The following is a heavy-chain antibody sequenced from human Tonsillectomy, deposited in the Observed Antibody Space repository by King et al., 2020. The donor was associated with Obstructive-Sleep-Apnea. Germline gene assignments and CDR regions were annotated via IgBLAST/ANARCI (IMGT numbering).Heavy chain of an antibody. CDR3: ARVWLEVWNHVDV. J-gene: IGHJ6*02. CDR2: ISRRHSFT. CDR1: GFTFSDYD. Sequence: VQLVESGGGLVKPGGSLRLSCAASGFTFSDYDMSWIRQAPGKGLEWISYISRRHSFTNYVDSVKGRFTITRDNAKNSLYLQMNSLRAEDTAVYYCARVWLEVWNHVDVWGQGTTVIVSS. V-gene: IGHV3-11*06. D-gene: IGHD6-19*01.